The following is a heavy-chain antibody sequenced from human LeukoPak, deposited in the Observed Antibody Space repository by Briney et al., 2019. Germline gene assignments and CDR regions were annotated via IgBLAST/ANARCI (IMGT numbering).Heavy chain of an antibody. J-gene: IGHJ4*02. CDR3: ASLARDY. CDR2: IHNDGST. D-gene: IGHD3-3*02. Sequence: KGLEWVSVIHNDGSTYYADSVKGRFTVSRDNSKNMLFLRMNSLRVEDTAVYFCASLARDYWGQGTLVSVSS. V-gene: IGHV3-53*01.